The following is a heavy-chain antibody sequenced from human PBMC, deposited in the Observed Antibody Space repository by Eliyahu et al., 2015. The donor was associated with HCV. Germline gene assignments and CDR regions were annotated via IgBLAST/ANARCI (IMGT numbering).Heavy chain of an antibody. Sequence: QVQLQESGPGLVKPSETLSLTCTVSGGSISSYYXXWIRQPPGKGLXWIGYIXYSGSTNYNPSLKXRVTISVDTSKNQFSLKLSSVTAADTAVYYCARIDSYGFPGFDYWGQGTLVTVSP. CDR2: IXYSGST. CDR3: ARIDSYGFPGFDY. CDR1: GGSISSYY. V-gene: IGHV4-59*01. D-gene: IGHD5-18*01. J-gene: IGHJ4*02.